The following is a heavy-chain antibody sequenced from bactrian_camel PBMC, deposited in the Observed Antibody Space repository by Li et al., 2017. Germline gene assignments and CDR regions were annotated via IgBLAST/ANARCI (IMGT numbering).Heavy chain of an antibody. CDR3: AAWPASRDVRVKGFGRCKTWDNYY. J-gene: IGHJ4*01. Sequence: HVQLVESGGGSVQAGGSLRLSCAASASEYILATYSMAWFRQAPGKEREGVAVIYFGSRNTYYADSVKGRFTIFEESTKNRVVLQMTYLKPQDTAVYYCAAWPASRDVRVKGFGRCKTWDNYYWGQGTQVTVS. CDR1: ASEYILATYS. CDR2: IYFGSRNT. D-gene: IGHD3*01. V-gene: IGHV3S63*01.